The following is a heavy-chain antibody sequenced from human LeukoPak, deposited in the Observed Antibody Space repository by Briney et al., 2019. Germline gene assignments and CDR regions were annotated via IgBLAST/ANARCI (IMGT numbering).Heavy chain of an antibody. V-gene: IGHV3-33*01. D-gene: IGHD2-2*01. Sequence: GGSLRLSCAASGFTFSSYGMHWVRQAPGKGLEWVAVIWYDGSNKYYADSVKGRFTISRDNSKNTLYLQMNSLRAEDTAVYYCARGVVPAAPAGFDYWGQGTLVPVSS. CDR1: GFTFSSYG. CDR3: ARGVVPAAPAGFDY. CDR2: IWYDGSNK. J-gene: IGHJ4*02.